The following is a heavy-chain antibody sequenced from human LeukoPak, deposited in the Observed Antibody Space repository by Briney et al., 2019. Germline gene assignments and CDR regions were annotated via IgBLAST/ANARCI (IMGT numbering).Heavy chain of an antibody. Sequence: GGSLRLSREASGFTFNTYWIHWVRQAPGKGLVWVSRVNEDGSETNYADSVKGRLTISRDNAKNTAYLEMDSLRVEDTAVYYCARAKPADFDLWGRGTLLTVSS. CDR1: GFTFNTYW. CDR3: ARAKPADFDL. V-gene: IGHV3-74*01. J-gene: IGHJ2*01. CDR2: VNEDGSET.